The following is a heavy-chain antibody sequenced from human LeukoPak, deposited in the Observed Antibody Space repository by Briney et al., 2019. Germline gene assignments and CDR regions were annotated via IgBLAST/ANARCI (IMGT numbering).Heavy chain of an antibody. CDR1: GGSISSYY. CDR3: ARGNSSSTGYYYMDV. V-gene: IGHV4-59*01. J-gene: IGHJ6*03. CDR2: IYYSGST. D-gene: IGHD6-6*01. Sequence: SETLSLTCTVSGGSISSYYWSWIRQPPGKGLEWIGYIYYSGSTNYNPSLKSRVTISVDTSKNQFSLKLSSVTAADTAVYYCARGNSSSTGYYYMDVWGKGTTVTVSS.